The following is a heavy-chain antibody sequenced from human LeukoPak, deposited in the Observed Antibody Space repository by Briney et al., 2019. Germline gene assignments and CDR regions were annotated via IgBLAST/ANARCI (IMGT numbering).Heavy chain of an antibody. D-gene: IGHD6-13*01. CDR1: TFTFSSYW. J-gene: IGHJ4*02. V-gene: IGHV3-7*01. CDR3: ARGVFSSSWSKQFLYYFDY. Sequence: GGSLRLSCAASTFTFSSYWMSWVRQAPGKGLEWVANLNQDGSEKYYVDSVKGRFTISRDNAKNSLYLQMNSLRAEDTAVYYCARGVFSSSWSKQFLYYFDYWGQGTLVTVSS. CDR2: LNQDGSEK.